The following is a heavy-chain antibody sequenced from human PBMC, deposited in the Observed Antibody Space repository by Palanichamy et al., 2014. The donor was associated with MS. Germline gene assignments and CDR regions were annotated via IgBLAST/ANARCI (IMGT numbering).Heavy chain of an antibody. Sequence: QLQLQESGPGLVKPSETLSLTCTVSGGSISSSSYSWGWIRQPPGKGLEWIGSIDYSGTTHYNPALKSRVTISVDMSKNQFSLKLSSVTAADTAVYYCARRVRGNRSSSWYLIDYWGQGTLVTVAS. CDR1: GGSISSSSYS. V-gene: IGHV4-39*01. J-gene: IGHJ4*02. CDR2: IDYSGTT. CDR3: ARRVRGNRSSSWYLIDY. D-gene: IGHD6-13*01.